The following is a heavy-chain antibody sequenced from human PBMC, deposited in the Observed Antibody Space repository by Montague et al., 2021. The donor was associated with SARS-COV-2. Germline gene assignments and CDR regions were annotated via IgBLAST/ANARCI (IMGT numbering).Heavy chain of an antibody. CDR1: GFSLTTGGMY. D-gene: IGHD6-19*01. CDR2: IDWDDDK. J-gene: IGHJ4*02. Sequence: PALVKPTQTLTLTCTFSGFSLTTGGMYVSWIRQPPGKALEWLARIDWDDDKYYSASLKTRLTISKDTSKNQVVLTMTDMDPLDTGTYYCARTGGCTDLGFDSWGQGTLVAVSS. CDR3: ARTGGCTDLGFDS. V-gene: IGHV2-70*11.